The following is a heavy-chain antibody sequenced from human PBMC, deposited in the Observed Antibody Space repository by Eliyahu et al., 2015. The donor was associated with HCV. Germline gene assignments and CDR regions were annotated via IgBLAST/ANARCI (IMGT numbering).Heavy chain of an antibody. D-gene: IGHD2-21*01. V-gene: IGHV3-30*02. CDR2: IRFDAKDH. J-gene: IGHJ3*02. Sequence: QERLVESGGGVVQPGGSLXLSCXASGSSFNAYGMHWVRQAPGKGLGWLSFIRFDAKDHYYADSVKGRFTISRDNSKSTLFLQMNSLRVEDTAVYYCARLLLGGRALDIWGQGTTVTVS. CDR3: ARLLLGGRALDI. CDR1: GSSFNAYG.